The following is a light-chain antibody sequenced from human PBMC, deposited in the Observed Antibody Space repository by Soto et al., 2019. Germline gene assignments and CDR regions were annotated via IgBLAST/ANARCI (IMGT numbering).Light chain of an antibody. Sequence: DIQMTQSPSSLSASVGARVTITCRASQTIIRYLNWYQQKPGIAPNLLIYAASSLQSGVPSRFSGSGSGTEFTLTISSLQPEDFATYYCQQSYSTLFTFGPGTKVEIK. CDR2: AAS. J-gene: IGKJ3*01. V-gene: IGKV1-39*01. CDR3: QQSYSTLFT. CDR1: QTIIRY.